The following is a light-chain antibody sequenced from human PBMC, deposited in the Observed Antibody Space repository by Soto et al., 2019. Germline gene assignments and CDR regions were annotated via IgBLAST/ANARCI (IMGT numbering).Light chain of an antibody. CDR3: GTWDSSLSAWV. J-gene: IGLJ2*01. V-gene: IGLV1-51*02. CDR2: ENN. Sequence: QSVLTQPPSVSAAPGQKVTISCSGTGSNIGNDYVSWYQQLPETAPKLLIYENNKRPSGIPDRFSGYKSGTSATLVITGLQTGDEADYYCGTWDSSLSAWVFGGGTQLTVL. CDR1: GSNIGNDY.